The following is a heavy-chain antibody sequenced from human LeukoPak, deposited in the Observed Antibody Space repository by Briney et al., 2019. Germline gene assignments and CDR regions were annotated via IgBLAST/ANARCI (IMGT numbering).Heavy chain of an antibody. J-gene: IGHJ4*02. D-gene: IGHD6-19*01. CDR2: IWYDGSNK. CDR3: ARAQVGSGWYNGDY. Sequence: GGSLGLSCAASGFTFSSYAMHWVRRAPGKGLEWVAVIWYDGSNKYYADSVKGRFTISRDNSKNTLYLQMNSLRAEDTAVYYCARAQVGSGWYNGDYWGQGTLVTVSS. V-gene: IGHV3-33*01. CDR1: GFTFSSYA.